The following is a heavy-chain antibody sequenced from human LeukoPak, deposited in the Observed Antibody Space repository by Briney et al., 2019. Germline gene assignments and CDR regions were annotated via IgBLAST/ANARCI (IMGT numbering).Heavy chain of an antibody. CDR3: ARGGGRGTMVRGVIIFSWFDP. D-gene: IGHD3-10*01. CDR1: GGSISSGDYY. J-gene: IGHJ5*02. Sequence: PSQTLSLTCTVSGGSISSGDYYWSWIRQPPGKGLEWIGYIYYSGSTCYNPSLKSRVTISVDTSKNQFSLKLSSVTAADTAVYYCARGGGRGTMVRGVIIFSWFDPWGQGTLVTVSS. V-gene: IGHV4-30-4*01. CDR2: IYYSGST.